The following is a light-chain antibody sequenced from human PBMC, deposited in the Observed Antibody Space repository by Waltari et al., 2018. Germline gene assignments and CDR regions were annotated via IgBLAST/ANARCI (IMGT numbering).Light chain of an antibody. J-gene: IGKJ5*01. CDR3: QQRSNCPSIT. CDR1: QSVSSY. V-gene: IGKV3D-11*02. CDR2: DAS. Sequence: EIVLTQSPATLSLSPGERATLSCRASQSVSSYLAWYQQKPGQAPRLLIYDASNRATVIPARFSGSGPGTDFTLTISSLEPEDFAVYYCQQRSNCPSITFGQGTRLEIK.